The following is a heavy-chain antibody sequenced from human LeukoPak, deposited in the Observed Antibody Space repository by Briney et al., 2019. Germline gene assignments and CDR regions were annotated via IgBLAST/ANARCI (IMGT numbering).Heavy chain of an antibody. CDR2: IYYAGSS. D-gene: IGHD2/OR15-2a*01. V-gene: IGHV4-59*08. CDR3: ARQAVIIPTGMEGPWFDP. CDR1: GVSIKNYY. Sequence: SGTLSLTCTVSGVSIKNYYWSWIRQPPGKGLEWIANIYYAGSSNYNPSLKSRVSVPIDASKNHLSLKLTSVTAANTAIYYCARQAVIIPTGMEGPWFDPWGQGTLVAVSS. J-gene: IGHJ5*02.